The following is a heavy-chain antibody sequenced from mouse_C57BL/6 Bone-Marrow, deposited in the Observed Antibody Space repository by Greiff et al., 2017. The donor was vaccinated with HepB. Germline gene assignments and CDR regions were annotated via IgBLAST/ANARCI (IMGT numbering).Heavy chain of an antibody. Sequence: VQLKQPGAELVRPGSSVKLSCKASGYTFTSYWMDWVKQRPGQGLEWIGNIYPSDSETHYNQKFKDKATLTVDKSSSTAYMQLSSLTSEDSAVYYCAGSSGYRAMDYWGQGTSVTVSS. CDR1: GYTFTSYW. CDR3: AGSSGYRAMDY. V-gene: IGHV1-61*01. CDR2: IYPSDSET. J-gene: IGHJ4*01. D-gene: IGHD3-2*02.